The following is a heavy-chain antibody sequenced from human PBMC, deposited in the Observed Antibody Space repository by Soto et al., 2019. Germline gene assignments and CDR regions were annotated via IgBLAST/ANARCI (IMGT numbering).Heavy chain of an antibody. V-gene: IGHV4-59*01. CDR3: ARELVTVITCLDAFDI. CDR2: IYYSGST. CDR1: GGSISSYY. D-gene: IGHD3-22*01. Sequence: LTCTVCGGSISSYYWSWIRQPPGKGLEWIGYIYYSGSTNYNPSLKSRVTMSVDTSKNQFSLKLSSVTAADTAVYYCARELVTVITCLDAFDIWGQGTMVTVSS. J-gene: IGHJ3*02.